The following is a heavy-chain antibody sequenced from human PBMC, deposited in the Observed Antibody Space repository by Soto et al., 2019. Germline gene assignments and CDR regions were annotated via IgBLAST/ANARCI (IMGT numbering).Heavy chain of an antibody. V-gene: IGHV4-34*01. CDR3: ARRYCSSTSCYTHWFDP. J-gene: IGHJ5*02. CDR1: GGSFSGYY. Sequence: PSETLSLTCAVYGGSFSGYYWSWIRQPPGKGLEWIGEINHSGSTNYNPSLKSRVTISVDTSKNQFSLKLSSVTAADTAVYYCARRYCSSTSCYTHWFDPWGQGTLVTVSS. D-gene: IGHD2-2*02. CDR2: INHSGST.